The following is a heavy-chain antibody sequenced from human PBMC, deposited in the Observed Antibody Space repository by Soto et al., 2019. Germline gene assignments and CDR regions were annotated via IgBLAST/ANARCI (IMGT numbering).Heavy chain of an antibody. D-gene: IGHD2-15*01. CDR2: IIPIFGTA. J-gene: IGHJ3*02. CDR1: GGTFSSYA. V-gene: IGHV1-69*13. CDR3: ARSQDIVVVVNAFDI. Sequence: VKVSCKASGGTFSSYAISWVRQAPGQGLEWMGGIIPIFGTANYAQKFQGRVTITADESTSTAYMELSSLRSEDTAVYYCARSQDIVVVVNAFDIWGQGTMVTVSS.